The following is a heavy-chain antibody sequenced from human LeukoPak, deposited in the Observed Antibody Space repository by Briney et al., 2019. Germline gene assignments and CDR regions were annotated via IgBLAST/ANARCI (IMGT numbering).Heavy chain of an antibody. V-gene: IGHV3-43D*03. J-gene: IGHJ4*02. CDR2: ISWDGGST. CDR1: GFTFDDYA. CDR3: AKGNYYYDSSGYSELDY. D-gene: IGHD3-22*01. Sequence: GGSLRLSCAASGFTFDDYAMHWVRQAPGKGLEWVSLISWDGGSTYYADSVKGRFTISRDNSKNSLYLQMNSLRAEDTALYYCAKGNYYYDSSGYSELDYWGQGTLVTVSS.